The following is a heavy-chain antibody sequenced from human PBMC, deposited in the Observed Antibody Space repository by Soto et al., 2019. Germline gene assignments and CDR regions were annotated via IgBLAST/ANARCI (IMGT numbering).Heavy chain of an antibody. J-gene: IGHJ6*02. CDR2: ISTTSTYI. CDR3: TRDYVMDV. Sequence: GGSLRLSCAASGFTFSGDSMNWVRQAPGKGLEWVSSISTTSTYIYYADSVEGRFTISRDNANNSLHLQMNSLRAEDTAVYYCTRDYVMDVWGQGTTVTVSS. V-gene: IGHV3-21*01. CDR1: GFTFSGDS.